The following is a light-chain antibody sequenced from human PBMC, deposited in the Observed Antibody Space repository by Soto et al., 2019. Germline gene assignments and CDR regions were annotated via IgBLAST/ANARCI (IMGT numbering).Light chain of an antibody. Sequence: QSALTQPPSASGSPGQSVTISCTGTSSDVGGYDYVSWYQQHPDKAPKLIIYEVTKRPSGVPDRFSGSKSGNTASLTVSGLQAEDEADYYFSSYAGNNNVIFGGGTKLPVL. J-gene: IGLJ2*01. CDR2: EVT. CDR1: SSDVGGYDY. CDR3: SSYAGNNNVI. V-gene: IGLV2-8*01.